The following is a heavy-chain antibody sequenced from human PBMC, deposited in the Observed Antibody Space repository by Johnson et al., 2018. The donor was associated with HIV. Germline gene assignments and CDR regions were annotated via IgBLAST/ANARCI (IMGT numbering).Heavy chain of an antibody. CDR3: AREYYDDSSGYNAFDI. CDR1: GFTFSSYA. V-gene: IGHV3-30*04. J-gene: IGHJ3*02. CDR2: VTGTGGDT. D-gene: IGHD3-22*01. Sequence: QVQLVESGGGVVQPGRSLRLSCAASGFTFSSYAMHWVRQAPGKGLEWVSGVTGTGGDTYYAESVKGRFTISRDNSKNTLYLQMNSLRAEDTAVYYCAREYYDDSSGYNAFDIWGQGTMVTVSS.